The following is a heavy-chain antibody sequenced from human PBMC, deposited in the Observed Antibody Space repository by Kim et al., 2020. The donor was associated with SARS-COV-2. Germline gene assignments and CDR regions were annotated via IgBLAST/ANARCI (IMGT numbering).Heavy chain of an antibody. Sequence: SETLSLTFAVYGGSFSGYYWSWIRQPPGKGLEWIGEINHSGSTNYNPSLKSRVTISVDTSKNQFSLKLSSVTAADTAVYYCARVRYSSSWIDAFDIWGQGTMVTVSS. CDR3: ARVRYSSSWIDAFDI. CDR1: GGSFSGYY. CDR2: INHSGST. D-gene: IGHD6-13*01. V-gene: IGHV4-34*01. J-gene: IGHJ3*02.